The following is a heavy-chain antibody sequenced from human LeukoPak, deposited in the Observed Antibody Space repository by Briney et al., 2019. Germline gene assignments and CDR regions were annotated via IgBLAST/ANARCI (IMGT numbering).Heavy chain of an antibody. D-gene: IGHD1-26*01. Sequence: SETLSLTCAVSGGSISSGGYSWRWIRQPPGKGLEWIGSIYHSGSTYYNPSLKSRVTISVDRSKNQFSLKLSSVTAADTAVYYYARAGGVGWFDPWGQGTLVTVSS. J-gene: IGHJ5*02. CDR2: IYHSGST. CDR3: ARAGGVGWFDP. CDR1: GGSISSGGYS. V-gene: IGHV4-30-2*01.